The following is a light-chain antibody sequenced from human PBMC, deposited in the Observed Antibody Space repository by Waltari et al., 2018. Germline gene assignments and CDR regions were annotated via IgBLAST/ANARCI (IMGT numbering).Light chain of an antibody. Sequence: DIQMTQSPSTLSASVGDRVTITCRASQSISSWLAWYQQKPGKAPKLLIYKASSLESGVPSRFRGSGAGTEFTHTISSLQPDDFAAYYCQQYNSYSGTFGQGTKVEIK. J-gene: IGKJ1*01. V-gene: IGKV1-5*03. CDR1: QSISSW. CDR2: KAS. CDR3: QQYNSYSGT.